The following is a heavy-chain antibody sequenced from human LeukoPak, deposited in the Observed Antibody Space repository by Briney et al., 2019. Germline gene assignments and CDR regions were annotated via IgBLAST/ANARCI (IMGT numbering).Heavy chain of an antibody. D-gene: IGHD1-26*01. CDR1: GFTFSSYA. Sequence: GGPLRLSCAASGFTFSSYAMSWVRQAPGKGLEWVSAISGSGGSTYYADSVKGRFTISRDNSKNTLYLEMNSLRAEDTAVYYCAKDPRIVDNWFDPWGQGTLVTVSS. CDR2: ISGSGGST. V-gene: IGHV3-23*01. J-gene: IGHJ5*02. CDR3: AKDPRIVDNWFDP.